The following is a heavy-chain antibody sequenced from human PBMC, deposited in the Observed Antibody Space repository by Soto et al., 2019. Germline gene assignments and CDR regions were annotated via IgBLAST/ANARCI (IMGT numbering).Heavy chain of an antibody. J-gene: IGHJ6*03. CDR3: ARLAPIKLSGLSYSYHYTGV. D-gene: IGHD5-12*01. V-gene: IGHV4-59*08. CDR1: GGSIRCYC. Sequence: SETLSLTCTVSGGSIRCYCWTWIRQPPGEGLEWIGCICNSGTTNYNPSLKSRVAISVDTSKNQFSLKLSSVTAADTAVYYCARLAPIKLSGLSYSYHYTGVWGKGTTVTVSS. CDR2: ICNSGTT.